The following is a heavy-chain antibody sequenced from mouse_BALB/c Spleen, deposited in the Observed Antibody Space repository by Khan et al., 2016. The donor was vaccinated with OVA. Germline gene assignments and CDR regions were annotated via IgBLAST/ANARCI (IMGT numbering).Heavy chain of an antibody. D-gene: IGHD1-1*01. CDR3: ARAYGSSLGYYAMDY. V-gene: IGHV2-6-4*01. Sequence: QVQLKESGPGLVAPSQSLSITCTVSGFSLSRYNVHWIRQPPGKGLEWLGMIWSGGSTDYNSAVTSRLSISKDNSKSQVFLKMNSLQTDDTAMYYCARAYGSSLGYYAMDYWGQGTSVTGSS. CDR2: IWSGGST. CDR1: GFSLSRYN. J-gene: IGHJ4*01.